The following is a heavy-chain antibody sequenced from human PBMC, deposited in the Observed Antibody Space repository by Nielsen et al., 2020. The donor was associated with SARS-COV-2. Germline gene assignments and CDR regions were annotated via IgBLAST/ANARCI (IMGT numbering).Heavy chain of an antibody. CDR2: ISWNGGVL. Sequence: SLKISCAASGFTFGDYAMHWVRQAPGKGLEWVSCISWNGGVLGFADSVKGRFTISRDNSKNTLYLQMNSLRAEDTAVYYCARESGSSSWDVGAFDIWGQGTMVTVSS. J-gene: IGHJ3*02. D-gene: IGHD6-13*01. CDR3: ARESGSSSWDVGAFDI. V-gene: IGHV3-9*01. CDR1: GFTFGDYA.